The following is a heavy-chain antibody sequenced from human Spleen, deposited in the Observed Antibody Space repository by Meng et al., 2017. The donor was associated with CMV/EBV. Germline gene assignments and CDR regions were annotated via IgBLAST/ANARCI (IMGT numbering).Heavy chain of an antibody. J-gene: IGHJ1*01. CDR3: AKVRYCNGGNCPFAEYFQH. D-gene: IGHD2-15*01. V-gene: IGHV3-30*02. Sequence: GESLKISCAASGFTFSGYPMHWVRQAPGKGLEWVAFIRYDGSNKYYADSVKGRFAISRDNSKNTLYLQMNSLRTEDTAVYYCAKVRYCNGGNCPFAEYFQHWGQGTVVTVSS. CDR2: IRYDGSNK. CDR1: GFTFSGYP.